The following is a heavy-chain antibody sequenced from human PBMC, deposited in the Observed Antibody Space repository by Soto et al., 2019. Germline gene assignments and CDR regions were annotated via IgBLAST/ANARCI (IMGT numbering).Heavy chain of an antibody. CDR1: GGSFSGYY. CDR2: INHSGST. CDR3: ARGIEYQLPFFDY. Sequence: SETLSLTCAVYGGSFSGYYWSWIRQPPGKGLEWIGEINHSGSTNYNPPLKSRVTISVDTSKNQFSLKLSSVTAADTAVYYCARGIEYQLPFFDYWGQGTLVTVSS. D-gene: IGHD2-2*01. J-gene: IGHJ4*02. V-gene: IGHV4-34*01.